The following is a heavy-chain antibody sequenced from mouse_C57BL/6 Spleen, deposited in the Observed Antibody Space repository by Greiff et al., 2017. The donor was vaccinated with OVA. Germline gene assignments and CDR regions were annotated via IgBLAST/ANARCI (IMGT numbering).Heavy chain of an antibody. CDR1: GFTFSDYY. J-gene: IGHJ3*01. CDR3: ARDDYGFAY. V-gene: IGHV5-16*01. CDR2: INYDGSST. Sequence: EVMLVESEGGLVQPGSSMKLSCTASGFTFSDYYMAWVRQVPEKGLDWVANINYDGSSTYYLDSLKSRFIISRDNATNILYLQMSSLKSEDTATYYCARDDYGFAYWGQGTLVTVSA. D-gene: IGHD2-13*01.